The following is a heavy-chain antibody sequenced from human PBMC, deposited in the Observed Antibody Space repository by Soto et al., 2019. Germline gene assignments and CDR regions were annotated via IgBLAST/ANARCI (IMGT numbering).Heavy chain of an antibody. Sequence: QVQLVQSGPEVKMPGASVKVSCKASGYTFNSYGIHWVRQAPGQGLEWMGWINPYNGKTRSAQKVQGRVTMTTDTSTSTAYMELRSLISDDTAVYYCARDRVLVAPSNWFDPWGQGTLVTVSS. V-gene: IGHV1-18*01. CDR3: ARDRVLVAPSNWFDP. CDR2: INPYNGKT. J-gene: IGHJ5*02. CDR1: GYTFNSYG. D-gene: IGHD5-12*01.